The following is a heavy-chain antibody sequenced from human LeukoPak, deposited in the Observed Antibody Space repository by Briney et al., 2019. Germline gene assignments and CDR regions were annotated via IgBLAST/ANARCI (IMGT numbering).Heavy chain of an antibody. CDR1: GDSVSSNSVT. CDR3: ARRLTQYDCFDP. D-gene: IGHD2-2*01. J-gene: IGHJ5*02. Sequence: SQTLSITCAISGDSVSSNSVTWNWIRQSPSRGLEWLGRTYYRSTWYNDYAVSVRGRITVNPDTSKNQFSLHLNSVTPEDTAVYYCARRLTQYDCFDPWGQGILVTVSS. CDR2: TYYRSTWYN. V-gene: IGHV6-1*01.